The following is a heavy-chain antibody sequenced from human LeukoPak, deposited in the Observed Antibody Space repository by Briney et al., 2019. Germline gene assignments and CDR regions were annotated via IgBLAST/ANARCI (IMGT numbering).Heavy chain of an antibody. CDR3: AREGDYNWNYFDY. CDR2: INSDGSST. D-gene: IGHD1-20*01. CDR1: GFTFISYW. V-gene: IGHV3-74*01. J-gene: IGHJ4*02. Sequence: PGGSLRLSCAASGFTFISYWMHWVRQAPGKGLVGVSRINSDGSSTSYADSVKGRFNITRDNAKNTLYLQMNSLRAEDTAVYYCAREGDYNWNYFDYWGQGTLVTVSS.